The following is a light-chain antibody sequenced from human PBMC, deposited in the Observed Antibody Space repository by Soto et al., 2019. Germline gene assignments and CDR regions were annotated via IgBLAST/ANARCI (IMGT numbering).Light chain of an antibody. CDR2: DAS. Sequence: ETVLAQSPGTLSSSPGERATLSCRASQSVRANYMAWYQQKPGQPPRVLIYDASSGATGIPDRFSGSGSGTDFPLTISGLEPDEFAVYYCLQYGNPPYSFGQGTRLEMK. J-gene: IGKJ2*03. V-gene: IGKV3-20*01. CDR3: LQYGNPPYS. CDR1: QSVRANY.